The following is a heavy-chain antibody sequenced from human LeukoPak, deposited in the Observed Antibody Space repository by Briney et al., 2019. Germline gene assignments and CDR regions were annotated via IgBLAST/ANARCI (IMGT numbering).Heavy chain of an antibody. V-gene: IGHV3-21*01. CDR3: ARVGTAMVTIVAPYYMDV. Sequence: GGSLRLSCAASGFTFSRYSMNWVRQAPGKGLEWVSSISSSSSYIYYADSVKGRFTISRDNAKNSLSLQMNSMRAEETDVYYCARVGTAMVTIVAPYYMDVWGKGTTVTVSS. J-gene: IGHJ6*03. CDR1: GFTFSRYS. CDR2: ISSSSSYI. D-gene: IGHD5-18*01.